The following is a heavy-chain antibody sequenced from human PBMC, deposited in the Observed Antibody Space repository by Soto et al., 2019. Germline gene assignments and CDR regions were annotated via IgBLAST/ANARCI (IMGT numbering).Heavy chain of an antibody. CDR3: ARQYYGLLTGYYTDS. D-gene: IGHD3-9*01. J-gene: IGHJ4*02. Sequence: EVQLVESGGDLVQRGGSLRLSCAASGFPFSSYWMHWVRHTPGKGLDWVARISGDGVTTYYADSVTGRFTVSRDNAKNTLSLQISGLRAEGTAVYYCARQYYGLLTGYYTDSWGQGTLVSVSS. CDR1: GFPFSSYW. CDR2: ISGDGVTT. V-gene: IGHV3-74*01.